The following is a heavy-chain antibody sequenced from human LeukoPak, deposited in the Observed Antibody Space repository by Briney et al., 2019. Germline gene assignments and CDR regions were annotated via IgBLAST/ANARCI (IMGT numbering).Heavy chain of an antibody. Sequence: GGSLRLSCAASGFTFNNYAMNWVRQTPGGRLEWVSFIGISSGPLLYANSVKGRFTISRDNAKASVYLQMNRLRAEDTAVYYCARAKGYTSSYSFDYWGQGILVTVSS. CDR2: IGISSGPL. V-gene: IGHV3-48*04. D-gene: IGHD3-10*01. J-gene: IGHJ4*02. CDR3: ARAKGYTSSYSFDY. CDR1: GFTFNNYA.